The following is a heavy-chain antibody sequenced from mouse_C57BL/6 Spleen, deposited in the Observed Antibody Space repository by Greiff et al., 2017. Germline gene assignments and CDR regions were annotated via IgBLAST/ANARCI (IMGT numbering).Heavy chain of an antibody. J-gene: IGHJ2*01. D-gene: IGHD4-1*01. Sequence: QVQLQQSGAELVKPGASVKISCKASGYAFSSYWMNWVKQRPGKGLEWIGQIYPGDGDTNYNGKFKGKATLTADKSSSTAYMQHSSLTTEDSAVYFWARRANWERGDCYWGQGTTLTVSS. CDR3: ARRANWERGDCY. CDR2: IYPGDGDT. V-gene: IGHV1-80*01. CDR1: GYAFSSYW.